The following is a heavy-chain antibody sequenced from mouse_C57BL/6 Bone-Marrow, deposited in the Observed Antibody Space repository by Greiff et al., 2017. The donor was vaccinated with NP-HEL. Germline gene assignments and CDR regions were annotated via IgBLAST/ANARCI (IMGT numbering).Heavy chain of an antibody. D-gene: IGHD2-12*01. CDR3: TELELLLFDY. CDR2: IGPVTGGI. V-gene: IGHV14-4*01. Sequence: VQLKESGAELVRPGASVKLSCTASGFTFNDDCMHWVKQRPEQGPEWIGLIGPVTGGIDYASKFPGKVTITADTSSNTAYLQLSSLTSEDTAVYYCTELELLLFDYWGQDTTLTVSA. CDR1: GFTFNDDC. J-gene: IGHJ2*01.